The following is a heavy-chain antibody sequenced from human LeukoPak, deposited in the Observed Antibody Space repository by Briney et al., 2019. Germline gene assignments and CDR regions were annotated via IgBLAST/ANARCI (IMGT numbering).Heavy chain of an antibody. CDR1: GFIFSSYW. J-gene: IGHJ4*02. V-gene: IGHV3-74*01. CDR2: INSDGSST. CDR3: ARVPNVFEY. D-gene: IGHD1-1*01. Sequence: GGSLRLSCAASGFIFSSYWMHWVRQAPGKGLVWVSRINSDGSSTDYADSVKGRFTISRDNAKNTLYLQMNSLRAEDTAVYYRARVPNVFEYWGQGTLVTVSS.